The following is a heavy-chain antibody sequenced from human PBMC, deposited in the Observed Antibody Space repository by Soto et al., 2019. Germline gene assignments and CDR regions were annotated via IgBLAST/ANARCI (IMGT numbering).Heavy chain of an antibody. CDR2: ISYDGSNK. V-gene: IGHV3-30*18. D-gene: IGHD3-16*01. CDR3: VKDRARRGREYYFDY. CDR1: GFTFSSYG. Sequence: QVQLVESGGGVVQPGRSLRLSCAASGFTFSSYGMHWVRQAPGKGLEWVAVISYDGSNKYYADSVKGRFTISRDNSKNTLYLQMNSLRAEDTAVYYCVKDRARRGREYYFDYWGQGTLVTVSS. J-gene: IGHJ4*02.